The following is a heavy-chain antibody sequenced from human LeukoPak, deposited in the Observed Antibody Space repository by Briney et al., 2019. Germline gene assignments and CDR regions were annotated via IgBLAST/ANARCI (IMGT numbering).Heavy chain of an antibody. Sequence: GGSLRLSCEASGFTVSSTFMSWVRQAPGEGLEWVSALYSDGRTYYADSVRGRFTISRDNSKNTRYLQMNSLRAEDTAVYYCARGDNWNGVGAFDVWGQGTLVTVSS. V-gene: IGHV3-53*01. CDR2: LYSDGRT. CDR1: GFTVSSTF. CDR3: ARGDNWNGVGAFDV. D-gene: IGHD1-20*01. J-gene: IGHJ3*01.